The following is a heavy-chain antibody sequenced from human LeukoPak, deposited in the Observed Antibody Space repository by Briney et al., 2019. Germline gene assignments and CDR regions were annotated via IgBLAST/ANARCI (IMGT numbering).Heavy chain of an antibody. CDR1: GYTFTSYG. J-gene: IGHJ6*02. CDR2: ISAYNGNR. CDR3: ARDYSSSWDDYYYYGMDV. V-gene: IGHV1-18*01. D-gene: IGHD6-13*01. Sequence: ASVKVSCKASGYTFTSYGISWVRQAPGQGLEWMGWISAYNGNRNYAQKLQGRVTMTTDTSTSTAYMELRSLRSDDTAVYYCARDYSSSWDDYYYYGMDVWGQGTTVTVSS.